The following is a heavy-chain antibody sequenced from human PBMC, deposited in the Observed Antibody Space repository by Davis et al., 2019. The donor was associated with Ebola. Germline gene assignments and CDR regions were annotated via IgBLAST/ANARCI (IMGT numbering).Heavy chain of an antibody. D-gene: IGHD1-7*01. Sequence: PGGSLRLSCAASGFTFSSYAMSWVRQAPGKGLEWVSAISGSGGSTYYADSVKGRFTISRDNSKNTLYLQMNSLRAEDTAVYYCAKEPLGVTGTTLNWFDPWGQGTLVTVSS. CDR3: AKEPLGVTGTTLNWFDP. V-gene: IGHV3-23*01. J-gene: IGHJ5*02. CDR2: ISGSGGST. CDR1: GFTFSSYA.